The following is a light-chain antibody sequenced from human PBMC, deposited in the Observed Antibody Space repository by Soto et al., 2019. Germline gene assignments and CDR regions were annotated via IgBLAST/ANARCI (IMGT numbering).Light chain of an antibody. CDR2: EVS. V-gene: IGLV2-14*01. Sequence: QSVLTQPPSASGSPGQSITISCTGTSSDVGGYDYVSWHQHHPGKAPKLTIYEVSNRPSGVSNRFSGSKSGNTASLTVSGLQAEDEAEYYCSSYAGSSTVVFGTGTKVTVL. CDR3: SSYAGSSTVV. J-gene: IGLJ1*01. CDR1: SSDVGGYDY.